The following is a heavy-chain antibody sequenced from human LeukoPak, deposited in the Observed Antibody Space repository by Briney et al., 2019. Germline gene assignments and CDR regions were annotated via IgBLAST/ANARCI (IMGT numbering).Heavy chain of an antibody. CDR1: GFTFSSYS. D-gene: IGHD6-19*01. CDR2: ISSSSSYI. Sequence: KTGGSLRLSCAASGFTFSSYSMNWVRQAPGKGLEWVSSISSSSSYIYYADSVKGRFTISRDNAKNSLYLQMNSLRAEDTAVYYCARDSNRSIAVAGYYYYYGMDGWGQGTTVTVSS. J-gene: IGHJ6*02. CDR3: ARDSNRSIAVAGYYYYYGMDG. V-gene: IGHV3-21*01.